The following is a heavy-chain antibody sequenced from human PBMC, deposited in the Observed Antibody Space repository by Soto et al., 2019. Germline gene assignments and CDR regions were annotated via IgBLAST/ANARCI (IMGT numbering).Heavy chain of an antibody. J-gene: IGHJ4*02. CDR3: VRGTYCGASCYFAREY. V-gene: IGHV1-69*01. CDR1: GDTPTTYV. CDR2: INPMSRTA. Sequence: EQLVQSGSEVKKPGSSVKVSCKASGDTPTTYVVSWVRQAPGNGLEWMGGINPMSRTAKYAEKYSGRVTITADEATKTVYLDLTTLRFEDTAVYFCVRGTYCGASCYFAREYWGQGTLVAVSS. D-gene: IGHD2-21*01.